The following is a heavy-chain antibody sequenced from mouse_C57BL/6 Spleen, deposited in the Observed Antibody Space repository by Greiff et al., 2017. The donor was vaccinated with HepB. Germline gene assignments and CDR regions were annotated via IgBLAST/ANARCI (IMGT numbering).Heavy chain of an antibody. CDR3: AREYGYDDWFAY. CDR2: IHPNSGST. D-gene: IGHD2-2*01. CDR1: GYTFTSYW. V-gene: IGHV1-64*01. Sequence: VQLQQPGAELVKPGASVKLSCKASGYTFTSYWMHWVKQRPGQGLEWIGMIHPNSGSTNYNEKFKSKATLTVDKSSSTAYMQLSSLTSEDSAVYYCAREYGYDDWFAYWGQGTLVTVSA. J-gene: IGHJ3*01.